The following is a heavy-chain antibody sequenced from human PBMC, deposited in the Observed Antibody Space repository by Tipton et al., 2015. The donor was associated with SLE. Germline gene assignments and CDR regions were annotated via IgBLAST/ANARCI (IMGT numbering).Heavy chain of an antibody. V-gene: IGHV3-23*01. J-gene: IGHJ2*01. D-gene: IGHD4-17*01. Sequence: GSLRLSCAASGFTFSSYAMSWVRQAPGKGLEWVSAISGSGGSTYYADSVKGRFTISRDNSKNTLYLQMNSLRAEDTAVYYCARYYGDYGDWYFDLWGRGTLVTVSS. CDR3: ARYYGDYGDWYFDL. CDR2: ISGSGGST. CDR1: GFTFSSYA.